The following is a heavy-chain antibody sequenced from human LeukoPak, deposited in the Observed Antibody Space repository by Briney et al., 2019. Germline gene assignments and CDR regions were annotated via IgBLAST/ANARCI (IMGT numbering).Heavy chain of an antibody. J-gene: IGHJ4*02. D-gene: IGHD3-10*02. CDR1: GFTFSSYS. CDR2: ISGSRSTI. CDR3: AKGLVRGVMANFDY. V-gene: IGHV3-48*01. Sequence: GGSLRLSCAASGFTFSSYSMNWVRQAPGKGLEWVSYISGSRSTIYYADSVKGRFTISRDNSKNSLYLQMNSLRAEDTAVYYCAKGLVRGVMANFDYWGQGTLVTVSS.